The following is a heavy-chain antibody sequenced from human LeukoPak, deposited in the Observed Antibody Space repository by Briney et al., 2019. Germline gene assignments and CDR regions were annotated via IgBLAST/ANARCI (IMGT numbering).Heavy chain of an antibody. J-gene: IGHJ4*02. V-gene: IGHV3-33*06. D-gene: IGHD1-26*01. CDR3: AKDSPVATR. CDR2: ILSDGSKE. Sequence: GGSLRLSCAACGFTFSSYGMQGVRQALGRGLECVAVILSDGSKEFYTDSVKGRFTISRDNSKNTLYLQMNSLRAEDTAVYYCAKDSPVATRWGQGTLVTVSS. CDR1: GFTFSSYG.